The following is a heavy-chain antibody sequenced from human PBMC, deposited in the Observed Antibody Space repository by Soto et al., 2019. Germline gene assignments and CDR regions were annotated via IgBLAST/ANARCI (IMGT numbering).Heavy chain of an antibody. J-gene: IGHJ5*02. CDR2: ISSSSSYI. D-gene: IGHD3-10*01. CDR1: GFTFSSYS. CDR3: ARDGPDVLLWFGELTGRWFDP. Sequence: EVQLVESGGGLVKPGGSLRLSCAASGFTFSSYSMNWVRQAPGKVLEWVSSISSSSSYIYYADSVKGRFTISRDNAENSLYLQMNSLRAEDTAVYYCARDGPDVLLWFGELTGRWFDPWGQGTLVTVSS. V-gene: IGHV3-21*01.